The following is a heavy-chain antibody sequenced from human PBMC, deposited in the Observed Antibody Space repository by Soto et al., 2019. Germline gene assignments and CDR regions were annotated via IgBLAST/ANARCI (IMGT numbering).Heavy chain of an antibody. CDR1: GGSISSTSYY. V-gene: IGHV4-39*07. Sequence: PSETLSLTCTVSGGSISSTSYYWGWIRQPPGKGLEWIGSIYYSGRTYYNPSLKSRVTISVDTSKNHFSLKLSSVTAEDTAIYYCAKDVTYYYDSGASNYFDNWGQGTLVTVSS. D-gene: IGHD3-22*01. CDR2: IYYSGRT. J-gene: IGHJ4*02. CDR3: AKDVTYYYDSGASNYFDN.